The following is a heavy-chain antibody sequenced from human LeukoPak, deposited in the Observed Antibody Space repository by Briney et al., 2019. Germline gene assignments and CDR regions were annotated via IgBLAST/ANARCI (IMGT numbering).Heavy chain of an antibody. CDR3: ARHRSGWLQSSFDY. D-gene: IGHD5-24*01. V-gene: IGHV4-39*01. CDR1: GDSISSSSYY. CDR2: IYYSGSS. Sequence: SETLSLTCNVSGDSISSSSYYWSWIRQPPGKGLEWIGSIYYSGSSFDNPALKSRVTISVDTSKNQFSLKLSSVTAADTAVYYCARHRSGWLQSSFDYWGQGTLVTVSS. J-gene: IGHJ4*02.